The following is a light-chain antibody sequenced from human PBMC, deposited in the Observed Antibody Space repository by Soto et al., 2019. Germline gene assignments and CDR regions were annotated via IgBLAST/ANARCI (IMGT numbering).Light chain of an antibody. CDR3: QQYDNSIT. J-gene: IGKJ5*01. CDR1: QSVNSNY. Sequence: EIVLTQSPDTVSLSPGETATLSCRASQSVNSNYLAWYQQKPGQAPRLLIYGASSRATGLPDRFSGSGSGTDFSLTISRLEPEDFAVFYCQQYDNSITFGQGTRLEIE. V-gene: IGKV3-20*01. CDR2: GAS.